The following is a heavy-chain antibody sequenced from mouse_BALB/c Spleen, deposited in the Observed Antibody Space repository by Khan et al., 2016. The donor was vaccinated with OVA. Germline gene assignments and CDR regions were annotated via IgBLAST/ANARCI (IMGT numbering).Heavy chain of an antibody. Sequence: QIQLVQSGPELKKPGETVRISCKASGYTFTTAGMQWVQKMPGKGLKWIGWINTHSGVPKYAEDFKGRFAFSLETSDSTAYLQITNLKNEDTATYFCAIGYGYGWYFDVWGAGTTVTVSS. CDR3: AIGYGYGWYFDV. J-gene: IGHJ1*01. CDR1: GYTFTTAG. CDR2: INTHSGVP. D-gene: IGHD2-2*01. V-gene: IGHV9-4*02.